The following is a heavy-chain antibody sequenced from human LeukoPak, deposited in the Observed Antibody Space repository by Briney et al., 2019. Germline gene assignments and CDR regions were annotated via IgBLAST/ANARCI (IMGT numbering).Heavy chain of an antibody. CDR3: ARGYYGSGSYYKTLDY. V-gene: IGHV1-2*02. CDR1: GYTFTGYY. D-gene: IGHD3-10*01. CDR2: INPNSGGT. Sequence: ASVKVSCKASGYTFTGYYMHWVRQAPGQGLEWMGWINPNSGGTNYAQKFQGRVTMTRDTSISTAYMELSRLRSDDTAVYYCARGYYGSGSYYKTLDYWGQGTLVTVSS. J-gene: IGHJ4*02.